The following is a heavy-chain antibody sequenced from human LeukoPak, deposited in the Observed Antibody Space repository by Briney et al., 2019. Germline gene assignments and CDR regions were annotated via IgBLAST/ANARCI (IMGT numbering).Heavy chain of an antibody. Sequence: GGSLRLSCAASGFTFSSYAMSWVRQAPGKGLEWVSVISGSGGSTYYADSVKGRFTISRDNAKNSLYLQMNSLRAEDTAVYYCARDRGMGFDYWGQGTLVTVSS. D-gene: IGHD3-16*01. CDR1: GFTFSSYA. V-gene: IGHV3-23*01. CDR3: ARDRGMGFDY. J-gene: IGHJ4*02. CDR2: ISGSGGST.